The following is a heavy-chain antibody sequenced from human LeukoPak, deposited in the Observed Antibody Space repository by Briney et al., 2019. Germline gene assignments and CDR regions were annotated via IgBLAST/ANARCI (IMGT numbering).Heavy chain of an antibody. V-gene: IGHV3-23*01. Sequence: GGSLRLSCAASGFIFSNYGMNWVRQAPGKGLEWVAAISASGSATSYADSVRGRFTISRDNSKSTTYLQMNSLRAEDTAVFYCARGYLTITMIVVVITTGAFDIWGQGTMVTVSS. CDR3: ARGYLTITMIVVVITTGAFDI. D-gene: IGHD3-22*01. CDR1: GFIFSNYG. CDR2: ISASGSAT. J-gene: IGHJ3*02.